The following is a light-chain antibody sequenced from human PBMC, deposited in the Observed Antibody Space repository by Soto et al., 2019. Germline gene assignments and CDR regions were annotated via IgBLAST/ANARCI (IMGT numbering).Light chain of an antibody. CDR1: QSVSSN. CDR2: GAS. J-gene: IGKJ1*01. V-gene: IGKV3-15*01. Sequence: EIVMTQSPATLSVSPGERATLSCRASQSVSSNLAWYQQKPGQAPRLLIYGASTRATGIAARFSGSGSGTEFTLTISRLEPEDFAVYYCQQYGSSGTFGQGTKVDIK. CDR3: QQYGSSGT.